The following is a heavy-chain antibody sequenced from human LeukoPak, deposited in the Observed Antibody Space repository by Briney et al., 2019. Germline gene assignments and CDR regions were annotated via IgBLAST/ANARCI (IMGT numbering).Heavy chain of an antibody. CDR3: AKINNNDDY. CDR1: GFTFTTFG. D-gene: IGHD1/OR15-1a*01. Sequence: PGRSLRLSCAASGFTFTTFGIYWVRQAPGKGLEWVAAISPHGDIEYYTDSVKGRFTISRDNSKNMIYLQMNSLRGEDSAVYYCAKINNNDDYWGQGNLVTVSS. V-gene: IGHV3-30*18. CDR2: ISPHGDIE. J-gene: IGHJ4*02.